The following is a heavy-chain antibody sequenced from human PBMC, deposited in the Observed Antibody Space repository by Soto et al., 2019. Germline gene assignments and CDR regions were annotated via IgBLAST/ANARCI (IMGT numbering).Heavy chain of an antibody. CDR3: ARSRGSGYYKNSFDV. V-gene: IGHV1-2*02. CDR2: INPKSGLT. CDR1: GYTFTDST. J-gene: IGHJ3*01. Sequence: ASVKVSFKASGYTFTDSTLHWVRQVPGPGLEYMGWINPKSGLTNCVRKFQGRATMTTDTSINSAFMELTMLRSDDTAVYYCARSRGSGYYKNSFDVWGQGTMVTVSS. D-gene: IGHD3-22*01.